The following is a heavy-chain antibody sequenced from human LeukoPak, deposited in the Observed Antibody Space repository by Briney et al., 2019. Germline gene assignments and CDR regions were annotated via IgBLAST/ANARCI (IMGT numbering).Heavy chain of an antibody. D-gene: IGHD3-16*01. CDR1: GGSISSYY. V-gene: IGHV4-4*07. J-gene: IGHJ4*02. CDR2: IYTSGST. CDR3: ARFSPRALGNYFDY. Sequence: PSETLSLTCTVSGGSISSYYWSWIRQPAGKGLEWIGRIYTSGSTNYNPSLKSRVTMSVDTSKNQFSLNLSSVTAADTAVYYCARFSPRALGNYFDYWGQGTLVTVSS.